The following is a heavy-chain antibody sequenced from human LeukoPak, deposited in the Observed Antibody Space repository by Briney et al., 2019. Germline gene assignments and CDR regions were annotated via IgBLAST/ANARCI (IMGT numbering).Heavy chain of an antibody. J-gene: IGHJ4*02. D-gene: IGHD3-10*01. CDR2: IKQDGSEK. V-gene: IGHV3-7*01. CDR1: GFTFSNFW. Sequence: GGSLRLSCAASGFTFSNFWLIWVRQAPGKGLEWVANIKQDGSEKYYVDSVKGRFTISRDNAKNSLYLQMNSLRAEDTALYYCALPRRGYWGQGTLVTVSS. CDR3: ALPRRGY.